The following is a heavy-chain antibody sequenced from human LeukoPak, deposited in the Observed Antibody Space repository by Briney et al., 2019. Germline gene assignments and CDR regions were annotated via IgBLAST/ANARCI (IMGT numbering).Heavy chain of an antibody. CDR2: IYHSGST. CDR3: ARVKYYYGSGTFDY. V-gene: IGHV4-30-2*01. D-gene: IGHD3-10*01. J-gene: IGHJ4*02. CDR1: GGSISSGGYP. Sequence: PSETLSLTCAVSGGSISSGGYPWSWIRQPPGKGLEWIGYIYHSGSTYYNPSLKSRVTISVDTSKNQFSLKLSSVTAADTAVYYCARVKYYYGSGTFDYWGQGTLVTVSS.